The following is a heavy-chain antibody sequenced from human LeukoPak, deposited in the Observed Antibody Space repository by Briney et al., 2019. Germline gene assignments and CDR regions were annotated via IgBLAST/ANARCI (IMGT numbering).Heavy chain of an antibody. D-gene: IGHD3-10*01. CDR1: GGSISSTSYY. V-gene: IGHV4-39*07. J-gene: IGHJ4*02. CDR3: ARVGYYGSGSYYNRFNFDY. Sequence: SETLSLTCTVSGGSISSTSYYWGWIRQPPGKGLEWIGSIYYSGNTYYNPSLKSRVTISVDTSKNQFSLKLTSVTAADTAVYYCARVGYYGSGSYYNRFNFDYWGQGTLVTVSS. CDR2: IYYSGNT.